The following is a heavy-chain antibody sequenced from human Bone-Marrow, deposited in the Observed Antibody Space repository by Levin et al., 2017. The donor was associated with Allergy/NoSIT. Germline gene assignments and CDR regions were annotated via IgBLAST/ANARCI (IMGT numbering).Heavy chain of an antibody. CDR3: ARGWLNTGLDY. CDR2: TYYGSKWNN. V-gene: IGHV6-1*01. Sequence: SQTLSLTCAISGDSVSTKSAGWNWIRQSPSRGLEWLGRTYYGSKWNNDYAVSVKSRITINADTSKNQFSLQLNSVTPEDTAVYYCARGWLNTGLDYWGQGTLVTVSS. CDR1: GDSVSTKSAG. J-gene: IGHJ4*02. D-gene: IGHD5-18*01.